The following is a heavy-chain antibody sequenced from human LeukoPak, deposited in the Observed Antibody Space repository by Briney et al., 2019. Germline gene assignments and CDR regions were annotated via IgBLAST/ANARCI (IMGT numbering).Heavy chain of an antibody. D-gene: IGHD6-19*01. J-gene: IGHJ4*02. CDR3: AKALQWLGNFDY. CDR2: ISGSGGST. V-gene: IGHV3-23*01. Sequence: TGGSLRLSCAASGFTFSSHAMNWVRQAPGKGLEWVSAISGSGGSTYYADSVKGRFTISRDSSKNTLYLQMNSLRAEDTAVYYCAKALQWLGNFDYWGQGTLVTVSS. CDR1: GFTFSSHA.